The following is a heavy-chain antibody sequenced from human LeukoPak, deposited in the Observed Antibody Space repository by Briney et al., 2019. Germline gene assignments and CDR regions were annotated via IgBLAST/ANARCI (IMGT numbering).Heavy chain of an antibody. Sequence: ASVKVSRKASGYTFTSYGISWVRQAPGQGLEWMGWISAYNGNTNYAQKLQGRVTMTTDTSTSTAYMELRSLRSDDTAVYYCARVGAVLRYFDWLPDPYYFDYWGQGTLVTVSS. CDR2: ISAYNGNT. V-gene: IGHV1-18*04. CDR1: GYTFTSYG. D-gene: IGHD3-9*01. J-gene: IGHJ4*02. CDR3: ARVGAVLRYFDWLPDPYYFDY.